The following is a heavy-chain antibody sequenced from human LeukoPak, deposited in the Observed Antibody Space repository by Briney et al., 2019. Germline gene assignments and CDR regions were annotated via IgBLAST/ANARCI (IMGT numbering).Heavy chain of an antibody. CDR2: ISGSGGNT. CDR3: AKFLLGSNRHYDDY. J-gene: IGHJ4*02. D-gene: IGHD1-14*01. CDR1: GFTFSSYA. V-gene: IGHV3-23*01. Sequence: PGGSLRLSCAASGFTFSSYAMSWVRQAPGKGLEWVSAISGSGGNTYYADSVKGRFTISRDNSKNTLYLQMNSLRAEDTAVYYCAKFLLGSNRHYDDYWGQGTLVTVSS.